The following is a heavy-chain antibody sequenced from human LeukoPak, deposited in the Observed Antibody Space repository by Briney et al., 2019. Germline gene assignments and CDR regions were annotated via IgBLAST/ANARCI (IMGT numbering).Heavy chain of an antibody. J-gene: IGHJ4*02. CDR2: IYYSGST. D-gene: IGHD2-15*01. CDR3: ATGYCSGGSCYEVDY. Sequence: SETLSLTCTVSGYSISSGYYWGWIRQPPGKGLEWIGIIYYSGSTYYNPSLKSRVTISVDTSKNQFSLKLSSVTAADTAMYYCATGYCSGGSCYEVDYWGQGTLVTVSS. V-gene: IGHV4-38-2*02. CDR1: GYSISSGYY.